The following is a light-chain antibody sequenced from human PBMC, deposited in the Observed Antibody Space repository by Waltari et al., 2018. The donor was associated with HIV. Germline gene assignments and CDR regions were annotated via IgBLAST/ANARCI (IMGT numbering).Light chain of an antibody. Sequence: QSALTQPPSASGSPGQSVTLSCTGSNSDIGSYDYVSWYQLHPGKAPKLVISEVTKRPSGVSDRFSGSKSANTAFLTVSGLQAEDEADCYCSSFADRDGFYVLFGGGTRLTVL. J-gene: IGLJ2*01. V-gene: IGLV2-8*01. CDR2: EVT. CDR1: NSDIGSYDY. CDR3: SSFADRDGFYVL.